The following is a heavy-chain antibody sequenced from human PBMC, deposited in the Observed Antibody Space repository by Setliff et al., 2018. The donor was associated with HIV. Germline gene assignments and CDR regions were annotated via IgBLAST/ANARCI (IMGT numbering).Heavy chain of an antibody. CDR3: ARADVYGYVDF. CDR2: IHHTGST. D-gene: IGHD3-10*01. J-gene: IGHJ4*02. CDR1: GGSFSANY. Sequence: TSETLSLTCAVYGGSFSANYWTWIRRPPGEGLEWIGEIHHTGSTNYNPSLKSRVTISADTSKKHFSLKLSSVTAADTAMYYCARADVYGYVDFWGQGTLVTVSS. V-gene: IGHV4-34*01.